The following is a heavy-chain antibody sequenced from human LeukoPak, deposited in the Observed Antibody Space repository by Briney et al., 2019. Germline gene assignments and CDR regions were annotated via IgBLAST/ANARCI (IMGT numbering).Heavy chain of an antibody. CDR3: ARDLGVNYDFWSGYYTGWYYGMDV. D-gene: IGHD3-3*01. J-gene: IGHJ6*02. CDR1: GFSFSNYV. Sequence: GGSLRLSCEASGFSFSNYVFHWVRQAPGKGLEWVAVISSDGSNKYYADSVRGRFTISRDNSKNTLYLQMNSLRAEDTAVYYCARDLGVNYDFWSGYYTGWYYGMDVWGQGTTVTVSS. V-gene: IGHV3-30*04. CDR2: ISSDGSNK.